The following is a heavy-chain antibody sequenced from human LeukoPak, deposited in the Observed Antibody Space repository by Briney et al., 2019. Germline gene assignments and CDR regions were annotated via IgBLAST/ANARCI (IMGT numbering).Heavy chain of an antibody. CDR2: FDPEDGET. D-gene: IGHD3-10*01. V-gene: IGHV1-24*01. CDR3: ATPSDYGSGSHGAFDI. J-gene: IGHJ3*02. Sequence: ASVKVSCKVSGYTLTELSMHWVRQAPGKGLEWMGGFDPEDGETIYAQKFQGRVTMTEDTSTDTAYMELSSLRSEDTAVYYCATPSDYGSGSHGAFDIWGQGTMVTVSS. CDR1: GYTLTELS.